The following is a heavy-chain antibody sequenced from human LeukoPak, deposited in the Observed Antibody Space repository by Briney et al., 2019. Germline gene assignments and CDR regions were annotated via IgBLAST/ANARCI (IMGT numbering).Heavy chain of an antibody. CDR1: GFTFDDYA. V-gene: IGHV3-9*01. J-gene: IGHJ4*02. CDR3: AKASSPSTVTTVIDY. CDR2: ISWNSGSI. Sequence: PGGSLRLSCAASGFTFDDYAMHWVRQAPGKGLEWVSGISWNSGSIGYADSVKGRFAISRDNAKNSLYLQMNSLRAEDTALYYCAKASSPSTVTTVIDYWGQGTLVTVSS. D-gene: IGHD4-17*01.